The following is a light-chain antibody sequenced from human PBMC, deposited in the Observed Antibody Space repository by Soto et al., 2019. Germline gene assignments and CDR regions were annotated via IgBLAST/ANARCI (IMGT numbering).Light chain of an antibody. CDR1: QSISSW. J-gene: IGKJ1*01. CDR3: QQYNSYWT. Sequence: DIQMTQSPSTLSASVGDRVTITCRASQSISSWLAWYQQKPGKAPKLLIYKASSLESGVPSRFSGSGSGTEFTLTISSLQPDXXXTXXXQQYNSYWTFGQGTKVEIK. CDR2: KAS. V-gene: IGKV1-5*03.